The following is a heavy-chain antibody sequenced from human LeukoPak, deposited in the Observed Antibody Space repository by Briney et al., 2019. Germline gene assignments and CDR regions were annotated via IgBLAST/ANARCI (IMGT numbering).Heavy chain of an antibody. CDR3: ARSGLGYCSGGSCYDY. J-gene: IGHJ4*02. CDR1: GFTFSGYS. CDR2: ISSSSSYI. D-gene: IGHD2-15*01. V-gene: IGHV3-21*01. Sequence: GGSLGLSCAASGFTFSGYSMNWVRQAPGKGLEWVSSISSSSSYIYYADSVKGRFTISRDNAKNSLYLQMNSLRAEDTAVYYCARSGLGYCSGGSCYDYWGQGTLVTVSS.